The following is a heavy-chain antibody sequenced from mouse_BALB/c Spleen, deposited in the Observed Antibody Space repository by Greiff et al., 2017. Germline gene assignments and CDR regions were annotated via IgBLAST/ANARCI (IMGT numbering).Heavy chain of an antibody. CDR2: ISSGGRYT. CDR1: GFTFSSYA. J-gene: IGHJ3*01. V-gene: IGHV5-9-4*01. Sequence: EVMLVESGGGLVQPGGSRKLSCAASGFTFSSYAMSWVRQSPEKRLEWVAEISSGGRYTYYPDTVTGRFTISRDNAKNTLYLEMSSLRSEDTAMYYCARAYYGNYVRFAYWGQGTLVTVSA. CDR3: ARAYYGNYVRFAY. D-gene: IGHD2-10*01.